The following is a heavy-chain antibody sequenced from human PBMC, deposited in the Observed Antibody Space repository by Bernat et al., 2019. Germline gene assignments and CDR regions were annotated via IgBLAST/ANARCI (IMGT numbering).Heavy chain of an antibody. D-gene: IGHD1/OR15-1a*01. V-gene: IGHV3-74*01. J-gene: IGHJ4*02. CDR3: ARGSGTFDY. CDR1: GFTFSNYW. CDR2: IHSDGSSI. Sequence: EVQLVESGGGLVQPGGSLRLSCAASGFTFSNYWMHWVRQAPGKGLVWVSRIHSDGSSIIYADSVKGRFTISRDNSKNTLYLQMNSLRAEDTAVYYCARGSGTFDYWGQGTLVTVSS.